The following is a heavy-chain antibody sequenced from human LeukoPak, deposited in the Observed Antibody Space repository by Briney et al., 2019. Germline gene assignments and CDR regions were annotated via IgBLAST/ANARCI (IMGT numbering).Heavy chain of an antibody. CDR1: GFTFSSYE. V-gene: IGHV3-48*03. CDR3: AREEWEFDY. Sequence: PGGSLRLSCAASGFTFSSYEMNWVRQAPGKELEWVSYISGSGSTMYYADSVKGRFTISRDNAKNSLYLQMNSLRAEDTAVCYCAREEWEFDYWGQGTLVTVSS. CDR2: ISGSGSTM. D-gene: IGHD1-26*01. J-gene: IGHJ4*02.